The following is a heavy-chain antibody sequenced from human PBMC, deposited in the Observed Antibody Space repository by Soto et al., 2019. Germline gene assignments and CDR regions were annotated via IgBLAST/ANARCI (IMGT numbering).Heavy chain of an antibody. V-gene: IGHV3-72*01. D-gene: IGHD3-9*01. Sequence: GGSLGLSCAASGFTFSDHYMDWVRQASGKGLEWVGRIRNKANSYTAEYAASVKGRFTISRDDSKNSLYLQMNSLKIEDTALYYCVRAGTGYQLDYWGQGTLVTVSS. CDR1: GFTFSDHY. CDR3: VRAGTGYQLDY. J-gene: IGHJ4*02. CDR2: IRNKANSYTA.